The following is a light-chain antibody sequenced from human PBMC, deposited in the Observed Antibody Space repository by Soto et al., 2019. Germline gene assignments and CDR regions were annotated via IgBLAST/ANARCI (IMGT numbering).Light chain of an antibody. CDR2: KTS. V-gene: IGKV2-24*01. CDR3: MQATQFPHT. J-gene: IGKJ2*01. CDR1: QSLLDSDGDTS. Sequence: DIVMNQTPLSSPVTLGQPASISCRSSQSLLDSDGDTSLSWLQQRPGQSPRLLIYKTSSRFSGVPDRYSGSGAGTDFTLKISRVESEDVVVYYCMQATQFPHTFSQGTKLEI.